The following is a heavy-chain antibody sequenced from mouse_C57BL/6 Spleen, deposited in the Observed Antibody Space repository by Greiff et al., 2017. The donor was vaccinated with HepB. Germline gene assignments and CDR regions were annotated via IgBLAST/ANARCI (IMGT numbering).Heavy chain of an antibody. J-gene: IGHJ4*01. CDR2: IWRGGST. CDR1: GFSLTSYG. CDR3: AKFEGGGYAMDY. V-gene: IGHV2-5*01. Sequence: QVQLKESGPGLVQPSQSLSITCTVSGFSLTSYGVHWVRQSPGKGLEWLGVIWRGGSTDYYAAFMSRLSITKDNSKSQVFFKMNSLQADDTAIYYCAKFEGGGYAMDYWGQGTSVTVSS.